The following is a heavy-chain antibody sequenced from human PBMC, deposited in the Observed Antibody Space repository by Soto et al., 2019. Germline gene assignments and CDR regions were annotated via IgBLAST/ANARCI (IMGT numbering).Heavy chain of an antibody. D-gene: IGHD2-21*02. CDR1: GYTFTRNW. V-gene: IGHV5-51*01. CDR3: ATPGGRDFNAFDV. CDR2: VFPIDSDT. J-gene: IGHJ3*01. Sequence: GESLKISCKGSGYTFTRNWIGWVRQMPGKGLEWMGIVFPIDSDTRYSPSSQGQVTISADNSISTAYLQWSSLKASDTAIYYCATPGGRDFNAFDVWGQGTMVTVS.